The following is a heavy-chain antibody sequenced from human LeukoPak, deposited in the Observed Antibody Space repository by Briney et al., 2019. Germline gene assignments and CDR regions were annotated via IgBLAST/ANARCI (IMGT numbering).Heavy chain of an antibody. Sequence: GGSLRLSCAASGFTFSSYETNWVRQAPGKGLEWVSYISSSGNTIYYADSVKGRFTLSRDNAKNSVYLQMNSLRAEDTAVYYCARLRDAHYWGQGTLVTVSS. CDR3: ARLRDAHY. J-gene: IGHJ4*02. V-gene: IGHV3-48*03. CDR2: ISSSGNTI. CDR1: GFTFSSYE.